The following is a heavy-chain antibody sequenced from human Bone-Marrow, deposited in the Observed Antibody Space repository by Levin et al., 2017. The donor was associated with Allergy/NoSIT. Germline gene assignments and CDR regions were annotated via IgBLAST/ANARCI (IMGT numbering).Heavy chain of an antibody. D-gene: IGHD2-15*01. Sequence: QSGGSLRLSCAASGFTFSNSWMNWVRQAPVKGLEWVAYIKADGSEISYVDSVKGRFTISRDNAKNSLFLQMNSLRVEDTAVYYCVRAVLGQGYWGQGTLVTVSS. CDR3: VRAVLGQGY. V-gene: IGHV3-7*04. CDR2: IKADGSEI. CDR1: GFTFSNSW. J-gene: IGHJ4*02.